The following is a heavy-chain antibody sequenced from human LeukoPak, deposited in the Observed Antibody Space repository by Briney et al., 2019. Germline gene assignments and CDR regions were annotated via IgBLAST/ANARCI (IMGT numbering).Heavy chain of an antibody. Sequence: PGGSLRLSCAASGFTFSNYWMSWVRQAPGKGLEWVANIKLDGSQKNYVDSVKGRFSISRDNAKNSLYLQMNSLKTEDTAVYYCTTARYYYGSSYYYYMDVWGKGTTVTVSS. CDR3: TTARYYYGSSYYYYMDV. D-gene: IGHD3-10*01. CDR1: GFTFSNYW. CDR2: IKLDGSQK. J-gene: IGHJ6*03. V-gene: IGHV3-7*03.